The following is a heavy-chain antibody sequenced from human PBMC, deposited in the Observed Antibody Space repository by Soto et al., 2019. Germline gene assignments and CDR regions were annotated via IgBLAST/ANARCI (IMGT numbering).Heavy chain of an antibody. V-gene: IGHV3-33*01. D-gene: IGHD4-17*01. CDR3: ARDYNGDYHYDL. Sequence: QVQLVESGGGVVQPGRSLRLSCAASGFTFSSYGMHWVRQAPGKGLEWVAVIWYDGSNKYYADSVKGRFTISRDNSKNTLYLQMNRLRAEDTAVYYCARDYNGDYHYDLWGRGTLVTVSS. J-gene: IGHJ2*01. CDR2: IWYDGSNK. CDR1: GFTFSSYG.